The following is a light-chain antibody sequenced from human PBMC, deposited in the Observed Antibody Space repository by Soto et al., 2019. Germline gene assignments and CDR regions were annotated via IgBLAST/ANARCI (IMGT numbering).Light chain of an antibody. CDR2: AAY. J-gene: IGKJ4*01. CDR1: QDISTY. V-gene: IGKV1-27*01. Sequence: DIQMTQAPSSLSASVGDRVTITCRARQDISTYLAWYQQKPGKVPKLLISAAYTLQSGVPPRFSGSGSGTDFTLTISSLQPEDVATYYCQKYDNAPFTFGGGTKVEIK. CDR3: QKYDNAPFT.